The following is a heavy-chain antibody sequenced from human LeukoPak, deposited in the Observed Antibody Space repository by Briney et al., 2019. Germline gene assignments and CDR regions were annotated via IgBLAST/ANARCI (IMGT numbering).Heavy chain of an antibody. CDR3: VKSLDREREVSGAAARRGELDP. CDR1: GFTFSSYA. J-gene: IGHJ5*02. D-gene: IGHD6-13*01. Sequence: GGSLRLSCSASGFTFSSYAMHWVRQAPGKGLEYVSAISSNGGSTYYADSVKGRFTISRDNSKNTLYLQMSSLRAEDTAVYYCVKSLDREREVSGAAARRGELDPWGQGTLVTVSS. CDR2: ISSNGGST. V-gene: IGHV3-64D*06.